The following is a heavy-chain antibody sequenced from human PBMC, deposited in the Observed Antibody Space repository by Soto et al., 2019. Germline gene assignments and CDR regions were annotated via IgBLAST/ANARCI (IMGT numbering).Heavy chain of an antibody. Sequence: GGSLRLSCAASGFTFSDYYMSWIRQAPGKGLEWVSYISSSSSYTNYADSVKGRFTISRDNAKNSLYLQMNSLRAEDTAVYYCARGVVGGYGGNVFDYWGQGTLVTVSS. V-gene: IGHV3-11*06. J-gene: IGHJ4*02. CDR1: GFTFSDYY. CDR3: ARGVVGGYGGNVFDY. D-gene: IGHD5-12*01. CDR2: ISSSSSYT.